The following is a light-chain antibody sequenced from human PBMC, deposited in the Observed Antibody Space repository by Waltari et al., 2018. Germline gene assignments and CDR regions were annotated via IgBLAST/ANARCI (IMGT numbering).Light chain of an antibody. J-gene: IGKJ4*01. CDR1: QSVLYSSNNKNY. Sequence: DIVMTQSPDSLAVSLGERATINCKSSQSVLYSSNNKNYVAWYQHKPGQPPKLLVYWASTRESGVPDRVSGSGSETDFSLTISSLQAEDVAVYYCQQFYSRPVTFGGGTNVEIK. CDR2: WAS. V-gene: IGKV4-1*01. CDR3: QQFYSRPVT.